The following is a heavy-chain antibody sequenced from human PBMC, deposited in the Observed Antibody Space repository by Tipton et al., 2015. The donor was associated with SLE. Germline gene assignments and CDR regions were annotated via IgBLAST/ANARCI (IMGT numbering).Heavy chain of an antibody. V-gene: IGHV4-4*07. J-gene: IGHJ3*02. CDR1: GASVSRYY. Sequence: TLSLTCSVSGASVSRYYWTWIRQPAGKGLEYIGRIYISGGTNYNPSLDSRVTMSVDTSKNQVSLKLTSVTAADTAVYYCARDGRGDDSFDIWGQGTMVSVSS. CDR2: IYISGGT. CDR3: ARDGRGDDSFDI.